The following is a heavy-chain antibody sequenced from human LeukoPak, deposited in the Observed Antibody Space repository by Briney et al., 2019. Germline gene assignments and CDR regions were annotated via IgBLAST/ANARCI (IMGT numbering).Heavy chain of an antibody. D-gene: IGHD3-10*01. J-gene: IGHJ4*02. V-gene: IGHV3-23*01. CDR3: AKRGGYYFDY. Sequence: GGSLRLSCAASGFTFSSYAMSWVRQAPGKGLEWVSSIIDSGSTSFYADSVKGRFTISGDNSKNTLFLQMNSLRAEDTALYYCAKRGGYYFDYWGQGTLVTVSS. CDR2: IIDSGSTS. CDR1: GFTFSSYA.